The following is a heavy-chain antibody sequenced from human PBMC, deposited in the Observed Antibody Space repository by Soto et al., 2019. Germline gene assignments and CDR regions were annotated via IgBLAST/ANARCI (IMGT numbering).Heavy chain of an antibody. D-gene: IGHD3-22*01. Sequence: SETLSLTCAVYGGSFSGYYWSWIRQPPGKGLEWIGEINHSGSTNYNPSLKSRVTISVDTSKYQFSLKLSSVTAADTAVYYCARGPRSRRLLPSSFDYWGQGTLVTVSS. V-gene: IGHV4-34*01. CDR2: INHSGST. CDR1: GGSFSGYY. J-gene: IGHJ4*02. CDR3: ARGPRSRRLLPSSFDY.